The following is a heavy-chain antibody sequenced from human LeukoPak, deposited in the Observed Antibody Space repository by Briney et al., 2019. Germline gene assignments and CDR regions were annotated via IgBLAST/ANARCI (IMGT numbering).Heavy chain of an antibody. CDR1: GYTLTELS. CDR2: FDPEDGET. D-gene: IGHD5-24*01. Sequence: ASVKASCKVSGYTLTELSMHWVRQAPGKRLEWMGGFDPEDGETIYAQKFQGRVTMTEDTSTDTAYMELSSLRSEDTAVYYCAREPIADRDGAFDIWGQGTMVTVSS. V-gene: IGHV1-24*01. J-gene: IGHJ3*02. CDR3: AREPIADRDGAFDI.